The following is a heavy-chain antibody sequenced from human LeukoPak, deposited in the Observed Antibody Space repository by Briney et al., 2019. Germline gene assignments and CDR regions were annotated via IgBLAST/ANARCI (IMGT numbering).Heavy chain of an antibody. J-gene: IGHJ4*02. V-gene: IGHV3-74*01. Sequence: PRGSLRLSCAASGFTFSSYWMYWVRQAPGKGLVWVSRINSDGSSTSYADSVKGRFTISRDNAKNTLYLQMNSLRAEDTAVYYCVTGIAVTGDDYWGQGALVTVSS. D-gene: IGHD6-19*01. CDR3: VTGIAVTGDDY. CDR1: GFTFSSYW. CDR2: INSDGSST.